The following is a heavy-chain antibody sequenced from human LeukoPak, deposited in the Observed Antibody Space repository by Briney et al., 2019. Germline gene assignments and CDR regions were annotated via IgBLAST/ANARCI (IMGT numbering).Heavy chain of an antibody. CDR1: GFTFSSYG. J-gene: IGHJ4*02. CDR3: ASGAYGGHHPTSLLGD. D-gene: IGHD5-12*01. CDR2: IWYDGSNK. V-gene: IGHV3-33*01. Sequence: GRSLRLSCAASGFTFSSYGMHWVRQAPGKGLEWVAVIWYDGSNKYYADSVKGRFTISRDNSKNTLYLQMNSLRGEDTAVYYCASGAYGGHHPTSLLGDWGQGTLVTVSS.